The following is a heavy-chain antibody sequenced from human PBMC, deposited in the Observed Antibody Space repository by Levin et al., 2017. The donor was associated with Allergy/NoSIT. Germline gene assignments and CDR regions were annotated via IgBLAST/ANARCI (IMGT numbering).Heavy chain of an antibody. Sequence: PSETLSLTCSVSGGSISSSTYYWGWMRQPPGKGLEWIGNIYYSGSTYYNPSLKSRVTISVDTSKHQFSLKLSSVTAADTAVYYCARGIYGEGGWFDPWGQGTLVTVSS. CDR3: ARGIYGEGGWFDP. CDR2: IYYSGST. CDR1: GGSISSSTYY. J-gene: IGHJ5*02. V-gene: IGHV4-39*07. D-gene: IGHD4-17*01.